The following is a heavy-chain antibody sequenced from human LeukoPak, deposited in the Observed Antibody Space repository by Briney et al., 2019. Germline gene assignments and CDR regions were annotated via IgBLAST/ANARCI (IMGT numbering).Heavy chain of an antibody. Sequence: GGSLRLSCAASGFTFSGFSMSWVRQSPTEGLEWVANIKQDGSERYYVDSVKGRFTISRDNAKNSLSLQMNNLRVEDTAVYYCARAGSHWHYVYWGQGTVVTVSS. CDR3: ARAGSHWHYVY. CDR2: IKQDGSER. V-gene: IGHV3-7*01. D-gene: IGHD3-10*01. J-gene: IGHJ4*02. CDR1: GFTFSGFS.